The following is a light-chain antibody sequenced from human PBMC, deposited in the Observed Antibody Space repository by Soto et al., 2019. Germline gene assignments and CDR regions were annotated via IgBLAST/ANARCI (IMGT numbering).Light chain of an antibody. CDR1: QSVSSSY. J-gene: IGKJ2*01. CDR3: QRYGSSPT. V-gene: IGKV3-20*01. CDR2: GAS. Sequence: EIVLTQFPGTLSLSPGERATLSCRASQSVSSSYLAWFQQKPGQAPRLLIYGASRRATGITDRFSGRGSGTDFTLTISRLEPEDFAVYYCQRYGSSPTFGQGAKLEIK.